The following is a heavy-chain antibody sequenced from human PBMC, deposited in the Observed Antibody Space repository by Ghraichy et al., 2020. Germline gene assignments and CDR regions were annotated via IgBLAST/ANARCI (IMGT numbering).Heavy chain of an antibody. Sequence: GSLRLSCSVSGDSISSSGYFWGWIRQPTGKGPEWIGSMYYGGDTYYNPSLKSRVTISADTSKNQFSLNLRSVTAADTAVYYCARPFASSWPIFDHWGQGILVNVSS. J-gene: IGHJ4*02. D-gene: IGHD6-13*01. CDR3: ARPFASSWPIFDH. V-gene: IGHV4-39*01. CDR2: MYYGGDT. CDR1: GDSISSSGYF.